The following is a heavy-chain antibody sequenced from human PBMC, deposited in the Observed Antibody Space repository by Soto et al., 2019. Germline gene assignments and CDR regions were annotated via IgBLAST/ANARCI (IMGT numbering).Heavy chain of an antibody. CDR2: INAGNGNT. CDR1: GYTFTSYA. Sequence: ASVKVSCKASGYTFTSYAMHWVRQAPGQRLEWMGWINAGNGNTKYSQKFQGRVTITRDTSASTAYMELSSLRSEDTAVYYCARAIAVAGFDYWGQGTLVIVSS. J-gene: IGHJ4*02. V-gene: IGHV1-3*01. D-gene: IGHD6-19*01. CDR3: ARAIAVAGFDY.